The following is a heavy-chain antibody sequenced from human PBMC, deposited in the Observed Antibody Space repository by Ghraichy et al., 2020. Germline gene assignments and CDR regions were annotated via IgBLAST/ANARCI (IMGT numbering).Heavy chain of an antibody. J-gene: IGHJ4*02. CDR3: ARSPYDFWSRPKKLTKYYFDY. CDR1: GGSISSSSYY. CDR2: IYYSGST. Sequence: SETLSLTCTVSGGSISSSSYYWGWIRQPPGKGLEWIGSIYYSGSTYYNPSLKSRVTISVDTSKNQFSLKLSSVTAADTAVYYCARSPYDFWSRPKKLTKYYFDYWGQGTLVTVSS. D-gene: IGHD3-3*01. V-gene: IGHV4-39*01.